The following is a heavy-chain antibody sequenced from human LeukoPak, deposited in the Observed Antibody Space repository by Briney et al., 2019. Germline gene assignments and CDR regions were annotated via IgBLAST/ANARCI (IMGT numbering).Heavy chain of an antibody. J-gene: IGHJ3*02. D-gene: IGHD3-10*01. V-gene: IGHV1-69*10. CDR2: IIPILETS. CDR1: GGTFSNYA. CDR3: ARGMIRGVIGGGAFDI. Sequence: GASVKVSCKASGGTFSNYAISWVRQAPGQGLEWMGGIIPILETSNYAQKFQDRVTITADKSTSTAYMELSSLRSEDTAVYYCARGMIRGVIGGGAFDIWGQGTMVTVSS.